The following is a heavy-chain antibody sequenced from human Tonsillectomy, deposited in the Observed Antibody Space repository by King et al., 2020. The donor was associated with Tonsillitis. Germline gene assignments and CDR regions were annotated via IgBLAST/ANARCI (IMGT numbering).Heavy chain of an antibody. V-gene: IGHV3-64D*06. CDR2: ISINGGST. J-gene: IGHJ3*02. CDR3: VKYRDYYDSSDRTVAFDI. D-gene: IGHD3-22*01. Sequence: VQLVESGGGLVRPGGSLRLSCSASGFTFSRFVIHWVRQAPGKGLEYVSAISINGGSTYYADSVKGRFTISRDNSKNTLYLQMSILRAEDTAVYYCVKYRDYYDSSDRTVAFDIWGQGTMVTVSS. CDR1: GFTFSRFV.